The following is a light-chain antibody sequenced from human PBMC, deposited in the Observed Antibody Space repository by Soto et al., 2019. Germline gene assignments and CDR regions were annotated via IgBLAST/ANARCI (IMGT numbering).Light chain of an antibody. J-gene: IGLJ3*02. CDR2: EVS. V-gene: IGLV2-14*01. CDR1: SSDVGGYNY. Sequence: QSALTQHASVSGSPGQSITISCTGTSSDVGGYNYVSWYQQHPGKAPKLMIYEVSNRPSGVSNRFSGSKSGNTASLTISGLQAEDEADYYCSSYTSSSTPWVFGGGTQLTVL. CDR3: SSYTSSSTPWV.